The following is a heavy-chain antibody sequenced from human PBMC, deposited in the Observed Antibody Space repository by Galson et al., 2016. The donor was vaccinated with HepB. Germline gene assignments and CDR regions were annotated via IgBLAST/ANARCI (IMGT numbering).Heavy chain of an antibody. J-gene: IGHJ4*02. CDR3: AKGRWDFYS. D-gene: IGHD5-24*01. CDR2: ISYDGKSD. V-gene: IGHV3-30*18. Sequence: SLRLSCAASGFTFSTYGMHWVRQAPGKGLEWVALISYDGKSDSYADSVKGRVTISRDNSKNTLYLQMHSLRGEDTAVYYCAKGRWDFYSWGQGTLVTVSS. CDR1: GFTFSTYG.